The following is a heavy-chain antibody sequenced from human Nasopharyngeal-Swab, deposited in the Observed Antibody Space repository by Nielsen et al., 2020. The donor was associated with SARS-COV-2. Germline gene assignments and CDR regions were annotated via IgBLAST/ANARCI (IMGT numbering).Heavy chain of an antibody. CDR3: ARITPSTHNLDY. Sequence: SETLSLTCTVSGESFSGHYWTWIRQPPGKGLEWIGEISHSGSTTYNSSLKSRLAMSVDTSKNQFSLKLNSVTAADTAVYYCARITPSTHNLDYWGQGILVTVSS. J-gene: IGHJ4*02. D-gene: IGHD5/OR15-5a*01. CDR2: ISHSGST. CDR1: GESFSGHY. V-gene: IGHV4-34*01.